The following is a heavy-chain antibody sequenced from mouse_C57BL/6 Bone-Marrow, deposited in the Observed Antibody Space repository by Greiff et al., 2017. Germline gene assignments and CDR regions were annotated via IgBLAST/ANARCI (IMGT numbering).Heavy chain of an antibody. J-gene: IGHJ3*01. V-gene: IGHV5-6*01. CDR3: ARHRTY. CDR2: ISSGGSYT. Sequence: EVHLVESGGDLVKPGGSLKLSCAASGFTFSSYGMSWVRQTPEKGLEWVATISSGGSYTYYPDSVKGRFTIARDNAKNTLYMQMSSLKSEDTAMYYCARHRTYWGQGTLVTVSA. CDR1: GFTFSSYG.